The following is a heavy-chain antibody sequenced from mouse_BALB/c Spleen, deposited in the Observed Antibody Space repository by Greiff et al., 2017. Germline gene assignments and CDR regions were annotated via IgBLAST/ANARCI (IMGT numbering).Heavy chain of an antibody. V-gene: IGHV14-3*02. CDR2: IDPANGNT. D-gene: IGHD2-12*01. J-gene: IGHJ3*01. CDR3: ARSLYYRSWFAY. Sequence: EVQLQQSGAELVKPGASVKLSCTASGFNIKDTYMHWVKQRPEQGLEWIGRIDPANGNTKYDPKFQGKATITADTSSNTAYLQLSSLTSEDTAVYYCARSLYYRSWFAYWGQGTLVTVSA. CDR1: GFNIKDTY.